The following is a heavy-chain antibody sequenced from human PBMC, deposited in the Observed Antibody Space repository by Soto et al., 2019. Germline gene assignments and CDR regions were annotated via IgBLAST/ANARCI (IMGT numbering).Heavy chain of an antibody. J-gene: IGHJ3*02. Sequence: ASVKVSCKASGYTFTSYGISWVRQAPGQGLEWMGWISAYNGNTNYAQKLQGRVTMTTDTSTSTAYMELRSLRSDDTAVYYCARGPRYYYDSSGYYAFDIWGQGTMVTVSS. V-gene: IGHV1-18*01. CDR2: ISAYNGNT. D-gene: IGHD3-22*01. CDR3: ARGPRYYYDSSGYYAFDI. CDR1: GYTFTSYG.